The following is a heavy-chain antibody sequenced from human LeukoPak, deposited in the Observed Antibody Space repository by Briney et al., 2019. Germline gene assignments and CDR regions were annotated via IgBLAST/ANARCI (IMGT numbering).Heavy chain of an antibody. CDR3: ARDTAMARPYYYYYMDV. CDR2: IIPILGIA. V-gene: IGHV1-69*04. J-gene: IGHJ6*03. CDR1: GGTFSSYT. Sequence: SVKVSCKASGGTFSSYTISWVRQAPGQGLVWMGRIIPILGIANYAQKFQGRVTITADKSTSTAYMELSSLRSEDTAVYYCARDTAMARPYYYYYMDVWGKGTTVTVSS. D-gene: IGHD5-18*01.